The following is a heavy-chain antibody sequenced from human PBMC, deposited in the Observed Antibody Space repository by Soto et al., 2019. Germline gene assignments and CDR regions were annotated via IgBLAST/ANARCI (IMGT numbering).Heavy chain of an antibody. CDR2: ISAYNGNT. D-gene: IGHD3-10*01. CDR1: GYTFTSYG. CDR3: ARDTGSRSYYEFDY. J-gene: IGHJ4*02. Sequence: QVQLVQSGAEVKKPGASVNVSCKASGYTFTSYGISWVRQAPGQGLEWVGWISAYNGNTNYAQKLQGRVTMTTDTATSTAYMELRSLRSDDTAVYYCARDTGSRSYYEFDYWGQGTLVTVSS. V-gene: IGHV1-18*01.